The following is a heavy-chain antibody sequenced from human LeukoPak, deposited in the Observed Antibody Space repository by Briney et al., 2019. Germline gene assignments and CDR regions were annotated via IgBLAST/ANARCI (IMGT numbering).Heavy chain of an antibody. J-gene: IGHJ3*02. CDR2: VSSSSSYI. V-gene: IGHV3-21*01. CDR1: GFTFSSYS. Sequence: GGSLRLSCAASGFTFSSYSMNWVRQAPGKGLEWVSSVSSSSSYIYYADSVKGRFTISRDNAKNSLYLQMNSLRAEDTAVYYCARTARWGDYVWGSYRDDAFDIWGQGTMVTVSS. D-gene: IGHD3-16*02. CDR3: ARTARWGDYVWGSYRDDAFDI.